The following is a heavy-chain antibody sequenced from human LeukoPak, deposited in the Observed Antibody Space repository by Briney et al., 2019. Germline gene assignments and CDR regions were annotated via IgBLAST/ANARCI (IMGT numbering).Heavy chain of an antibody. CDR3: ARGRDRSKAGDL. Sequence: SETLSLTCDVYGGSCDDYYCSWIRQPPGRGLEWIGEIHPHGIFYYNSSLMSRVTISIDTSKSRFSLRLTSVTAADTAFYFCARGRDRSKAGDLWGQGSLVTVSS. J-gene: IGHJ5*02. CDR1: GGSCDDYY. CDR2: IHPHGIF. V-gene: IGHV4-34*01. D-gene: IGHD5-24*01.